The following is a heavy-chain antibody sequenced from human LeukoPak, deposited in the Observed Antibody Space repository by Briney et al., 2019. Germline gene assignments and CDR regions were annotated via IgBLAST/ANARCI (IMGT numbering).Heavy chain of an antibody. J-gene: IGHJ5*02. Sequence: ASVKVSCKASGYTFTGYYMHWVRQAPGQGLEWMGWINPNSGGTNYAQKFQGRVTMTRDTSISTAYMELSRLRSDDTAVYYCARAPLSRWLVLQEGYWFDPWGQGTLVTVSS. CDR2: INPNSGGT. CDR1: GYTFTGYY. V-gene: IGHV1-2*02. CDR3: ARAPLSRWLVLQEGYWFDP. D-gene: IGHD6-19*01.